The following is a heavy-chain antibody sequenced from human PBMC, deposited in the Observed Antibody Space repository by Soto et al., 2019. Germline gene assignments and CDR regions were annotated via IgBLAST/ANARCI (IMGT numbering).Heavy chain of an antibody. CDR2: ISAYNGKT. V-gene: IGHV1-18*01. D-gene: IGHD3-10*01. CDR1: GYTFSNYG. Sequence: ASVKVSCKASGYTFSNYGISWVRQAPGQGLEWMGWISAYNGKTNYAQKVQGRVTMTTDTSTSTAYMELRSLRSDDTAVYYCARAWKYYGSGTNYNGLRPLDYWGQGTLVT. J-gene: IGHJ4*02. CDR3: ARAWKYYGSGTNYNGLRPLDY.